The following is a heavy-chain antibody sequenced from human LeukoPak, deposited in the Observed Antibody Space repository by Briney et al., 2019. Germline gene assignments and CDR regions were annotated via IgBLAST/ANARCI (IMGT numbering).Heavy chain of an antibody. Sequence: PSETLSLTCSVSGYSISRGNFWGWIRQPPGKGLEWIGTIYHSGATYYNPSLKSRVTISLDTSKNQFSLKLTSVTAAGTAVYYCARVNGDAHNKSDYWGQGTLVTVSS. J-gene: IGHJ4*02. V-gene: IGHV4-38-2*02. CDR2: IYHSGAT. D-gene: IGHD5-24*01. CDR3: ARVNGDAHNKSDY. CDR1: GYSISRGNF.